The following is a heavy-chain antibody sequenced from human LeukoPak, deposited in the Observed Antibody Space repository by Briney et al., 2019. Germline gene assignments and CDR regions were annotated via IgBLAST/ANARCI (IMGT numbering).Heavy chain of an antibody. Sequence: GGSLRLSCAASGFTFSSYAMSWVRQAPGKGQEWVSAISGSGGSTYYADSVKGRFTISRDNSKNTLYLQMNSLRAEDTAVYYCAKDFYGDYVVDYWGQGTLVTVSS. V-gene: IGHV3-23*01. CDR3: AKDFYGDYVVDY. CDR2: ISGSGGST. J-gene: IGHJ4*02. D-gene: IGHD4-17*01. CDR1: GFTFSSYA.